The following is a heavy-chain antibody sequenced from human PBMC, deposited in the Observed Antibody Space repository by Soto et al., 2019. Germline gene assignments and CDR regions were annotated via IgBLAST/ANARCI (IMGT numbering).Heavy chain of an antibody. J-gene: IGHJ2*01. D-gene: IGHD2-2*02. CDR3: ARAYCSSTSCFTWYFDL. CDR2: INPNSGGT. Sequence: QVQLVQSGAEVKKPGASVKVSCKASGYTFTGYYMHWVRQAPGQGLEWMGWINPNSGGTNYAQKFQGWVTMTRDTTISTAYMELSRLRSDDTAVYYCARAYCSSTSCFTWYFDLWGRGTLVTVSS. V-gene: IGHV1-2*04. CDR1: GYTFTGYY.